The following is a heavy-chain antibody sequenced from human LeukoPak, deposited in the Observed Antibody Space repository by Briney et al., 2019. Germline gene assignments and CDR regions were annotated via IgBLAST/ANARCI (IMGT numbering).Heavy chain of an antibody. CDR1: GFTSDDYA. CDR2: IRWNSGSI. V-gene: IGHV3-9*02. D-gene: IGHD1-26*01. J-gene: IGHJ3*02. CDR3: AKDGLEWELTSAFDI. Sequence: GRSRRLACAAYGFTSDDYAMHWVRQAPRKCLEWVSGIRWNSGSIGYADSVKGRFTISRDNAKNSLYLQMNSLRAEDTALYYCAKDGLEWELTSAFDIWGQGTMVTVSS.